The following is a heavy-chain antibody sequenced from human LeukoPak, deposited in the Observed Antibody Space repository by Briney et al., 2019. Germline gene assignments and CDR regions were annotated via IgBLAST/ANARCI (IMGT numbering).Heavy chain of an antibody. Sequence: GGSLRLSCAASGFTFSSYEMNWVRQAPGKGQEWVSYISSSGSTIYYADSVKGRFTISRDNAKNSLYLQMNSLRAEDTAVYYCARDLRELRAFDIWGQGTMVTVSS. CDR2: ISSSGSTI. D-gene: IGHD1-26*01. V-gene: IGHV3-48*03. CDR1: GFTFSSYE. CDR3: ARDLRELRAFDI. J-gene: IGHJ3*02.